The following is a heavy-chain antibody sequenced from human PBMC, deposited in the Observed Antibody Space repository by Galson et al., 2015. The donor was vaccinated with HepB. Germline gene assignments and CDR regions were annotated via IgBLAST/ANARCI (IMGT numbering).Heavy chain of an antibody. J-gene: IGHJ6*02. V-gene: IGHV3-30*18. CDR2: ISYDGNNK. Sequence: SLRLSCAASGFTFSSYGMHWVRQAPGKGLEWVAVISYDGNNKYYADSVKGQFTISRDNSKNTLYLQMNSLRAEDTAVYYCAKAEVAEQWLVKYYYYGMDVWGQGTTVTVSS. D-gene: IGHD6-19*01. CDR1: GFTFSSYG. CDR3: AKAEVAEQWLVKYYYYGMDV.